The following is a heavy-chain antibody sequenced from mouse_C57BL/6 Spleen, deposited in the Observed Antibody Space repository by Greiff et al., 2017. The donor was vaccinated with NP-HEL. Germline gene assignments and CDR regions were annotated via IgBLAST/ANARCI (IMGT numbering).Heavy chain of an antibody. D-gene: IGHD2-5*01. V-gene: IGHV2-9-1*01. CDR3: ARKEAYYSNYLAWFAY. Sequence: LVAPSQSLSITCTVSGFSLTSYAISWVRQPPGKGLEWLGVIRTGGGTNYNSALKSRLSISKDNSKSQVFLKMNSLQTDDTARYYCARKEAYYSNYLAWFAYWGQGTLVTVSA. CDR1: GFSLTSYA. CDR2: IRTGGGT. J-gene: IGHJ3*01.